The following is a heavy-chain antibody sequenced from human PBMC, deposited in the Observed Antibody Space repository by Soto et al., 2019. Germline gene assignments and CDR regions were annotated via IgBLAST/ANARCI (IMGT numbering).Heavy chain of an antibody. CDR2: ISYDGSNK. J-gene: IGHJ4*02. D-gene: IGHD4-17*01. CDR1: GFTFSSYA. CDR3: ARKNDYGDYWYFDY. Sequence: QPGGSLRLSCAASGFTFSSYAMHWVRQAPGKGLEWVAVISYDGSNKYYADSVKGRFTISRDNSKNTLYLQMNSLRAEDTAVYYCARKNDYGDYWYFDYWGQGTLVTVSS. V-gene: IGHV3-30-3*01.